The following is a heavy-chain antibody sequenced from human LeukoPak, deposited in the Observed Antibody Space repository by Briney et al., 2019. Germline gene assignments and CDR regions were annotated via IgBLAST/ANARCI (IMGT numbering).Heavy chain of an antibody. D-gene: IGHD4-23*01. V-gene: IGHV4-39*07. CDR3: ARYGGNGDY. Sequence: SETLSLTCTVSGGSISSGDYYWGWIRQPPGKGLEWIGSIYYSGSTYYNPSLKSRVTISVDTSKNQFSLKLSSVTAADTAVYYCARYGGNGDYWGQGTLVTVSS. CDR1: GGSISSGDYY. J-gene: IGHJ4*02. CDR2: IYYSGST.